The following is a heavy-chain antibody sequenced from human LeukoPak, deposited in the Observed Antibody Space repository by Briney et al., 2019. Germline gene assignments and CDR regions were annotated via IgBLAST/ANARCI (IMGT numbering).Heavy chain of an antibody. CDR1: GFTFSSYA. V-gene: IGHV3-64D*06. J-gene: IGHJ4*02. CDR2: ISSNGGST. D-gene: IGHD5-18*01. CDR3: VKDPTTYGYGFDY. Sequence: GGSLRLSCSASGFTFSSYAMHWVRQAPGKGLEYVPAISSNGGSTYYADSVKGRFTISRDNSKNTLYLQMSSLRAEDTAVYYCVKDPTTYGYGFDYWGQGTLVTVSS.